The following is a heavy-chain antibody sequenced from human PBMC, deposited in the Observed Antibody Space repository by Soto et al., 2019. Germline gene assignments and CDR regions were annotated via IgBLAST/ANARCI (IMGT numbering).Heavy chain of an antibody. V-gene: IGHV1-69*04. CDR2: IIPILGIA. D-gene: IGHD3-3*01. Sequence: GASVKVSCKASGGTFSSYTISWVRQAPGQGLEWMGRIIPILGIANYAQKFQGRVTITADKSTSTAYMELSSPRSEDTAVYYCARETFYDLWSGSPPNWFDPWGQGTLVTVSS. CDR3: ARETFYDLWSGSPPNWFDP. CDR1: GGTFSSYT. J-gene: IGHJ5*02.